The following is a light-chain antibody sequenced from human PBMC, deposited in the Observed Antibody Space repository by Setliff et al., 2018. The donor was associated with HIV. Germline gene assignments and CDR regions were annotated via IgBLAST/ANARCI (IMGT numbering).Light chain of an antibody. CDR3: SSYAITNTLP. CDR2: GVR. CDR1: SSDVGGYNY. V-gene: IGLV2-14*01. Sequence: QSALTQPASVSGSPGQSITISCTGTSSDVGGYNYVSWYQQHPGKAPRLIIYGVRNRPSWVSNRFSGSKSGNTASLTISGLQAEDEADYYCSSYAITNTLPFGTGTKVTVL. J-gene: IGLJ1*01.